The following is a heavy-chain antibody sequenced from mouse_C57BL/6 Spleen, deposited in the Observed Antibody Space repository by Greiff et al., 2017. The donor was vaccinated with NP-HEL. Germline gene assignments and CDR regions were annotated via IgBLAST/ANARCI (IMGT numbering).Heavy chain of an antibody. D-gene: IGHD1-1*01. Sequence: VQLKQSGPELVKPGASVKISCKASGYTFTDYYMNWVKQSHGKSLEWIGDINPNNGGTSYNQKFKGKATLTVDKSSSTAYMELRSLTSEDSAVYYCAGRITTVGAMDYWGQGTSVTVSS. CDR3: AGRITTVGAMDY. V-gene: IGHV1-26*01. J-gene: IGHJ4*01. CDR2: INPNNGGT. CDR1: GYTFTDYY.